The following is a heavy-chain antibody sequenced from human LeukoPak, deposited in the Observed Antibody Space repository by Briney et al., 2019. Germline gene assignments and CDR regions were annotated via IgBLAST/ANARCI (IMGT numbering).Heavy chain of an antibody. Sequence: PSETLSLTRSVSGASISRDHWNWVRQLPGKRLEWIGNVDYNGATKYNPSLSSRITISLDTSKNLFSLHLTSVTAADTAHYFCTRGYEAFDYWGQGRLVTVSS. CDR1: GASISRDH. D-gene: IGHD2-2*01. V-gene: IGHV4-59*01. J-gene: IGHJ4*02. CDR3: TRGYEAFDY. CDR2: VDYNGAT.